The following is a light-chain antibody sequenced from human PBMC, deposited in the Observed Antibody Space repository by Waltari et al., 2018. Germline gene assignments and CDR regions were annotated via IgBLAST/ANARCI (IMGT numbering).Light chain of an antibody. V-gene: IGLV3-21*02. Sequence: SYVLTQAPSVSVAPGQAARITCEGDDIGRKSVHWYQQKPGHAPLLVVYDNRVRPSGVPDRFAGSNSGNTATLTISGVEAGDEADYDCQVRDSSSDYRVFGGGTKLTVL. CDR1: DIGRKS. CDR2: DNR. J-gene: IGLJ3*02. CDR3: QVRDSSSDYRV.